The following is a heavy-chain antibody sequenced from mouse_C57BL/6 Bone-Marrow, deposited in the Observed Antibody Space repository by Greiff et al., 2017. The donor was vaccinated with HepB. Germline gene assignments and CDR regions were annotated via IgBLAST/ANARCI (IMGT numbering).Heavy chain of an antibody. V-gene: IGHV1-74*01. CDR1: GYTFTSYG. CDR3: AIEQRGRAMDY. CDR2: INPSDSNT. D-gene: IGHD6-1*01. Sequence: QVKLQQPGADLVKPGASVKVSCKASGYTFTSYGRHWVRQRPGKGLGWIGRINPSDSNTNYNQKFKGKATLTVDKSSSTAYMQLSSLTSEDSAVYYCAIEQRGRAMDYWGQGTSVTVSS. J-gene: IGHJ4*01.